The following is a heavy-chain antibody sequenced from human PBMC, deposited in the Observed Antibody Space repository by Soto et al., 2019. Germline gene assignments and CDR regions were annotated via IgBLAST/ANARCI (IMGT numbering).Heavy chain of an antibody. D-gene: IGHD4-17*01. CDR1: GYTFTSYA. CDR3: AIDYGDPFDHSELDY. J-gene: IGHJ4*02. CDR2: INAGNGNT. V-gene: IGHV1-3*01. Sequence: GASVKVSCKASGYTFTSYAMHWVRQAPGQRLEWMGWINAGNGNTKYSQKFQGRVTITRDTSASTAYMELSSLRSEDTAVYYCAIDYGDPFDHSELDYWGQGTLVTVSS.